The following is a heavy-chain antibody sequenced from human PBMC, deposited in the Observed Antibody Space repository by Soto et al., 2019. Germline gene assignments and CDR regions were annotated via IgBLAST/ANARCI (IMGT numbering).Heavy chain of an antibody. Sequence: PGGSLRLCCAASGFTFSSYSMNWVRQAPGKGLEWVSSISSNSSYIYYADSVKGQFTISRDNAKNSLYLQMNSLRAEDTDVYYCARDLAPYYYGSGNYMEVWGKGTTVTVSS. CDR1: GFTFSSYS. V-gene: IGHV3-21*01. CDR3: ARDLAPYYYGSGNYMEV. D-gene: IGHD3-10*01. CDR2: ISSNSSYI. J-gene: IGHJ6*03.